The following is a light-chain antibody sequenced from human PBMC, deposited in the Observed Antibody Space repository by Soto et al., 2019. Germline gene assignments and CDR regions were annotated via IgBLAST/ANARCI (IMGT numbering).Light chain of an antibody. J-gene: IGLJ1*01. CDR2: DVN. V-gene: IGLV2-18*02. CDR3: SSFTSDDTYV. CDR1: SSDVGSFNR. Sequence: QSALTQPPSVSGSPGQSVAISCTGTSSDVGSFNRVSWYQQSPGTAPKLIIYDVNNRPSGVPDRFSGSKSGNAASLTISGLQAEDESDYYCSSFTSDDTYVFGTGTKLTVL.